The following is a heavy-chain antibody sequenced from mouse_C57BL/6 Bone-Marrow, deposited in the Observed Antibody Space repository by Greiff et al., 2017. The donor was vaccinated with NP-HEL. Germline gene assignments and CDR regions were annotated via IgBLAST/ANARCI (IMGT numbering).Heavy chain of an antibody. J-gene: IGHJ2*01. CDR2: IYPRSGNT. Sequence: VQLQQSGAELARPGASVKLSCKASGYTFTSYGISWVKQRTGQGLEWIGEIYPRSGNTYYNEKFKGKATLTADKSSSTAYMELRSLTSEDSAVYVCARNSLYDYGSSYVDFDYWGQGTTLTVSS. CDR1: GYTFTSYG. CDR3: ARNSLYDYGSSYVDFDY. V-gene: IGHV1-81*01. D-gene: IGHD1-1*01.